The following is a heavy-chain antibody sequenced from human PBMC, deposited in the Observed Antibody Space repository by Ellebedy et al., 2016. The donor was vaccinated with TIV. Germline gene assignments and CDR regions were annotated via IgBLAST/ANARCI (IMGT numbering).Heavy chain of an antibody. CDR2: IDWDDDK. CDR1: VFSLRPSGMA. CDR3: TRIPNAGSGTYRFDY. J-gene: IGHJ4*02. Sequence: SGPTLVKPTQTLTLTCTFSVFSLRPSGMAVIWIRQPPGKALEWLARIDWDDDKYYNTSLKTRLTISKDTSKNQVVLTMTNVDPVDTATYYCTRIPNAGSGTYRFDYWGQGTLVIVSS. D-gene: IGHD3-10*01. V-gene: IGHV2-70*11.